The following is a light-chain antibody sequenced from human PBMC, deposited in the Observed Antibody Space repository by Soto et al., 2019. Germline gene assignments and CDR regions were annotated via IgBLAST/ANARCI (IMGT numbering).Light chain of an antibody. J-gene: IGKJ2*01. CDR1: QNISVW. V-gene: IGKV1-5*01. CDR3: QQNDSSSPT. CDR2: DAS. Sequence: DIQMTQSPSTLSASVGDGVTITCRASQNISVWLAWYQQRPGKAPKFLIYDASSLETGVPSRFSGSRSGTEFTLTIRSLQPDDFATYYCQQNDSSSPTFGQGTKLEIK.